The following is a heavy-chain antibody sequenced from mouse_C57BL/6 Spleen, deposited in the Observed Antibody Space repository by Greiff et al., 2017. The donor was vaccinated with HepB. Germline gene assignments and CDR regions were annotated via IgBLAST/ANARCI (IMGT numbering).Heavy chain of an antibody. J-gene: IGHJ4*01. V-gene: IGHV1-82*01. CDR1: GYAFSSSW. CDR2: IYPGDGDT. D-gene: IGHD2-14*01. Sequence: VQLQQSGPELVKPGASVKISCKASGYAFSSSWMNWVKQRPGKGLEWIGRIYPGDGDTNYNGKFKGKATLTADKSSSTAYMHLSSLTSEDSAVYFCARGVPYAMDYWGQGTSVTVSS. CDR3: ARGVPYAMDY.